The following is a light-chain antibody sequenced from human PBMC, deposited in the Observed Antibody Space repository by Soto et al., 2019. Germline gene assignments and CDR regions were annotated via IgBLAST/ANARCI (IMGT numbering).Light chain of an antibody. CDR1: QSISSY. V-gene: IGKV1-39*01. CDR3: QQSYSTPHT. CDR2: GAS. J-gene: IGKJ2*01. Sequence: DIQMTQSPSSLSASIVDRVTITCRASQSISSYLNWYQQKPGKAPKLLIYGASGLQSGVPSRFTGSGSGTDFTLTISSLQPEDFASYYCQQSYSTPHTFGQGTKLEIK.